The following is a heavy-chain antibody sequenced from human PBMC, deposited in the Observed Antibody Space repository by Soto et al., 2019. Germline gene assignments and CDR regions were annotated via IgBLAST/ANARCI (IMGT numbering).Heavy chain of an antibody. CDR3: ARYYYDFWSGYPDY. CDR1: GYTFTSYA. D-gene: IGHD3-3*01. J-gene: IGHJ4*02. CDR2: INAGNGNT. V-gene: IGHV1-3*01. Sequence: ASVKVSCKASGYTFTSYAMHWVRQAPGQRLEWMGWINAGNGNTKYSQKFQGRVTITRDTSASTAYMELSSLRSGDTAVYYCARYYYDFWSGYPDYWGQGTLVTVSS.